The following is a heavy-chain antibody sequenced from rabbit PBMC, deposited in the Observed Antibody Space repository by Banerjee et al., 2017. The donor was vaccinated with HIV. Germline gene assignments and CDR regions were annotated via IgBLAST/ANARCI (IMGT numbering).Heavy chain of an antibody. CDR3: GRDRDGDAGYGSLAL. CDR2: INSSSGNT. D-gene: IGHD6-1*01. V-gene: IGHV1S40*01. J-gene: IGHJ3*01. Sequence: GLEWIACINSSSGNTVYANWAKGRFTISKTSSTTVTLQMTSLTAADTATYFCGRDRDGDAGYGSLALWGQGTLVTVS.